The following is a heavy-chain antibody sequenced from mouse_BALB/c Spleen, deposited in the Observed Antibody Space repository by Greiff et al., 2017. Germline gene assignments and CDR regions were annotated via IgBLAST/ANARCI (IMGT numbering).Heavy chain of an antibody. Sequence: DVKLVESGGGLVKPGGSLKLSCAASGFTFSSYTMSWVRQTPEKRLEWVATISSGGSYTYYPDSVKGRFTISRDNAKNTLYLQMSSLKSEDTAMYYCTRDDGNWYFDVWGAGTTVTVSS. J-gene: IGHJ1*01. CDR1: GFTFSSYT. CDR2: ISSGGSYT. CDR3: TRDDGNWYFDV. V-gene: IGHV5-6-4*01. D-gene: IGHD2-1*01.